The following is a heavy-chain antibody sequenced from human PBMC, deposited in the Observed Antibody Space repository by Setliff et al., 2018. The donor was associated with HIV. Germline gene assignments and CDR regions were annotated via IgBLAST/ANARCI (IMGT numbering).Heavy chain of an antibody. CDR2: IYHSGNT. V-gene: IGHV4-38-2*01. CDR1: GYSLSSGFY. CDR3: ARRTIWGDAFDI. D-gene: IGHD3-16*01. Sequence: SETLSLTCSVSGYSLSSGFYWGWIRQAPGKGLEWIANIYHSGNTYHNPSLKSRVTMSLDTSKNQVSLRLSPVTAADTAIYYCARRTIWGDAFDIWGQGTMVTVSS. J-gene: IGHJ3*02.